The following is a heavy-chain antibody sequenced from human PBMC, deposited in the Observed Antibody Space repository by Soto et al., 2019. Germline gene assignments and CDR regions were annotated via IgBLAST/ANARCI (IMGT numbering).Heavy chain of an antibody. J-gene: IGHJ5*02. V-gene: IGHV1-69*13. D-gene: IGHD4-17*01. CDR2: IIPIFGTA. Sequence: GASVKVSFKASGGTFSSYAISWVRQAPGQGLEWMGGIIPIFGTANYAQKFQGRVTITADESTSTAYMELSSLRSEDTAVYYCASGRWAATVVTPSWFDPWGQGTLVTVSS. CDR3: ASGRWAATVVTPSWFDP. CDR1: GGTFSSYA.